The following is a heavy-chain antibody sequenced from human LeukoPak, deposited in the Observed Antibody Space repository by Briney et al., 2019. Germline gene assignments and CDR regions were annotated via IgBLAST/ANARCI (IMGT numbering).Heavy chain of an antibody. J-gene: IGHJ4*02. CDR2: ISGSGGST. Sequence: PGGSLRLSCAASGFTFSRYAMSWDRQAPGKGLEWVSAISGSGGSTYYADSVKGRFTISRDNSKTTLYLQMNSLRAEDTAVYYCAKGGSPYSGYDPFDYWGQGTLVTVSS. D-gene: IGHD5-12*01. CDR3: AKGGSPYSGYDPFDY. V-gene: IGHV3-23*01. CDR1: GFTFSRYA.